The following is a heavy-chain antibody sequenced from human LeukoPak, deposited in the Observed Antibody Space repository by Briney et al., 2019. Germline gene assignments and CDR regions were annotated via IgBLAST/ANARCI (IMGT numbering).Heavy chain of an antibody. CDR3: ARVPLPAAYNWFDP. D-gene: IGHD2-2*01. J-gene: IGHJ5*02. CDR2: IYYSGST. CDR1: GGSISSGGYY. Sequence: SQTLSLTCTVSGGSISSGGYYWSWIRQHPGNGLEWIGYIYYSGSTYYNPSLKSRVTISVDTSKNQFSLKLSSVTAADTAVYYCARVPLPAAYNWFDPWGQGTLVTVSS. V-gene: IGHV4-31*03.